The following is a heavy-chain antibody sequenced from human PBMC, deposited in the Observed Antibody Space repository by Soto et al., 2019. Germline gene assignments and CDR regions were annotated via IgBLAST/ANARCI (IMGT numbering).Heavy chain of an antibody. CDR1: GFTFSNAW. CDR2: IKSKTDGGTT. Sequence: GGSLRLSCAASGFTFSNAWMSWVRQAPGKGLEWVGRIKSKTDGGTTDYAAPVKGRFTISRDDSKNTLYLQMNSLKTEDTAVYYCTTGGHWNVFDAFDIWGQGTMVTVSS. D-gene: IGHD1-1*01. V-gene: IGHV3-15*01. CDR3: TTGGHWNVFDAFDI. J-gene: IGHJ3*02.